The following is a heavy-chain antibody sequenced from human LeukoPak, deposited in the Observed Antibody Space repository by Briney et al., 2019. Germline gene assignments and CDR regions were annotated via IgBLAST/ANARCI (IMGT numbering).Heavy chain of an antibody. CDR2: ISSSSSYI. CDR3: ASTVVVVEGGIDY. J-gene: IGHJ4*02. D-gene: IGHD2-2*01. Sequence: PGGSLRLSCAASGFTFSSYSMNWVRQAPGKGLEWVSSISSSSSYIYYADSVKGRFTISRDNAKNSLYLQMNSLRAEDTAVYYCASTVVVVEGGIDYWGQGTLVTVSS. CDR1: GFTFSSYS. V-gene: IGHV3-21*01.